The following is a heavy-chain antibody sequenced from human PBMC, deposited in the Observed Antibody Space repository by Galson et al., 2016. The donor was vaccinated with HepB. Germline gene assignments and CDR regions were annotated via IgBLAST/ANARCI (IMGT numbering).Heavy chain of an antibody. V-gene: IGHV3-74*01. CDR3: VRDRSVVPTTAYNWFDP. D-gene: IGHD4-23*01. CDR2: INSDGTIS. Sequence: SLRLSCAASGFAFSSHWMHWVRQELGKGLVWVSRINSDGTISNYADSVKGRFTISRDNAKKTLYLQMNSLRAEDTAVYFCVRDRSVVPTTAYNWFDPWGRGTLVTVSS. J-gene: IGHJ5*02. CDR1: GFAFSSHW.